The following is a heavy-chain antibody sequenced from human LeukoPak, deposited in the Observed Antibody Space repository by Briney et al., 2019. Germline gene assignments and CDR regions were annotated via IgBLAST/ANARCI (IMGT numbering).Heavy chain of an antibody. CDR1: GFTFSSYA. CDR3: AKDTGKPGIAVAVIPCYYFDY. V-gene: IGHV3-23*01. D-gene: IGHD6-19*01. J-gene: IGHJ4*02. Sequence: PGGSLRLSRAASGFTFSSYAMSWVRQAPGKGLEWVSAISGSGGSTYYADSVKGRFTISRDNSKNTLYLQMNSLRAEDTAVYYCAKDTGKPGIAVAVIPCYYFDYWGQGTLVTVSS. CDR2: ISGSGGST.